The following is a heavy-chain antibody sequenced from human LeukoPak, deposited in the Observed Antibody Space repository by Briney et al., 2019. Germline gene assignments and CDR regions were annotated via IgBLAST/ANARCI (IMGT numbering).Heavy chain of an antibody. V-gene: IGHV3-30*18. CDR3: AKELAVRQYYFDY. Sequence: GGSLRLSCAASGFTFSSYGMHWVRQAAGKGLEWVAVISYDGSNKYYADSVKGRFTISRDNSKNTLYLQMNSLRAEDTAVYYCAKELAVRQYYFDYWGQGTLVTVSS. D-gene: IGHD6-19*01. J-gene: IGHJ4*02. CDR1: GFTFSSYG. CDR2: ISYDGSNK.